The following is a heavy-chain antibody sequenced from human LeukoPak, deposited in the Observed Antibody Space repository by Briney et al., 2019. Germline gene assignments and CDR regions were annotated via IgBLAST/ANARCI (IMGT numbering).Heavy chain of an antibody. CDR2: ISGGGGST. CDR1: GFTFSSYA. Sequence: GGSLRLSCAASGFTFSSYAMSGVRQAPGKGLNWFSAISGGGGSTYYADSVKGRFTISRDNSKNTLYLQMNSLRAEDTAVYYCAKDGGWDYDILTGYSITREPLDYWGQGTLVTVSS. V-gene: IGHV3-23*01. J-gene: IGHJ4*02. D-gene: IGHD3-9*01. CDR3: AKDGGWDYDILTGYSITREPLDY.